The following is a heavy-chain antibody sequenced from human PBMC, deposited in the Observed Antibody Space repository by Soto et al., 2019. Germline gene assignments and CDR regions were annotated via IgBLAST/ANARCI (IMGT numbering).Heavy chain of an antibody. D-gene: IGHD4-4*01. CDR3: ARHLSVSNNWFDP. Sequence: GESLKISCTGSGYSFTSYWIGWVRQMPGKGLEWMGIIYPGESDTRYSLSFQGQVTISADKSISTAYLQWSSLKASDTAIYYFARHLSVSNNWFDPWGQGTLVTVSS. J-gene: IGHJ5*02. CDR2: IYPGESDT. CDR1: GYSFTSYW. V-gene: IGHV5-51*01.